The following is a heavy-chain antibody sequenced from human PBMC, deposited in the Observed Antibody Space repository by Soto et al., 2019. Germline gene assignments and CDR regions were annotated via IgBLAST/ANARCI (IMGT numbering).Heavy chain of an antibody. D-gene: IGHD1-26*01. J-gene: IGHJ5*02. CDR1: GYTFTSYG. CDR2: ISAYNGNT. CDR3: ARDGLVGGSYSWFDP. V-gene: IGHV1-18*01. Sequence: GASVKVSCEAAGYTFTSYGISWVRQAPGQGLEWMGCISAYNGNTNYAQKLQGRVTMTTDTSTSTAYMELRSLRSDDTAVYYCARDGLVGGSYSWFDPWGQGTLVTVSS.